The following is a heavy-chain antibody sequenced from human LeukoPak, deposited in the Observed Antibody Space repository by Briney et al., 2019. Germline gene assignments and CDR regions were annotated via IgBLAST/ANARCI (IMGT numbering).Heavy chain of an antibody. V-gene: IGHV1-8*01. J-gene: IGHJ4*02. CDR3: ARAVKYCSGGSCYFYFDY. D-gene: IGHD2-15*01. CDR2: MNPNSGNT. CDR1: GYTFTSYD. Sequence: GASVKVSCKASGYTFTSYDINWVRQATGQGLEWMGWMNPNSGNTGYAQKFQGRVTMTRNTSTSTAYMELSSLRSEDTAVYYCARAVKYCSGGSCYFYFDYWGQGTLVTVSS.